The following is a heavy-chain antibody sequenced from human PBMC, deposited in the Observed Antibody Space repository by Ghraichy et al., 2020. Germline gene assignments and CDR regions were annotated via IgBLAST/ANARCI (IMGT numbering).Heavy chain of an antibody. CDR1: GDSIYNSNYY. CDR2: MDDSGSI. Sequence: SETLSLTCTVSGDSIYNSNYYWGWVRQPPGKGLEWIGSMDDSGSIYYNPSLKSRVTISLDTSKNQFSLKLSSVTTADTAGYYCARSGTYYRYPLDFWGQGTLVTVSS. J-gene: IGHJ4*02. D-gene: IGHD1-26*01. V-gene: IGHV4-39*07. CDR3: ARSGTYYRYPLDF.